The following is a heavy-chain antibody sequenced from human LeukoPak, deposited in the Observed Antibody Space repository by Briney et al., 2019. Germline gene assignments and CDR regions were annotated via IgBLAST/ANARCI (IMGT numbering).Heavy chain of an antibody. CDR2: INHSGST. J-gene: IGHJ4*02. Sequence: SETLSLTCAVYGGSFSGYYWSWIRQPPGKGLEWIGEINHSGSTNYNPSLKSRVTISVDTSKNQFSLKLSSVTAADTAVYYCARGGYRTYFDYWGQGTLVTVSS. V-gene: IGHV4-34*01. CDR1: GGSFSGYY. D-gene: IGHD5-18*01. CDR3: ARGGYRTYFDY.